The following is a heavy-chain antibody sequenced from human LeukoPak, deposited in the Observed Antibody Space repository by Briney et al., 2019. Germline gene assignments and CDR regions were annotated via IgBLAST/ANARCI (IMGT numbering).Heavy chain of an antibody. CDR1: GGSFSGYY. CDR2: INHSGST. CDR3: ASNGVSCRGANCRYYYFYMGV. D-gene: IGHD2-15*01. J-gene: IGHJ6*03. Sequence: SETLSLTCAVYGGSFSGYYWSWIRQSPGKGLEWIGEINHSGSTNYNPSLESRVTISVDTSNNQFSLKLSSVTAEDTAVYYCASNGVSCRGANCRYYYFYMGVWGKGTTVT. V-gene: IGHV4-34*01.